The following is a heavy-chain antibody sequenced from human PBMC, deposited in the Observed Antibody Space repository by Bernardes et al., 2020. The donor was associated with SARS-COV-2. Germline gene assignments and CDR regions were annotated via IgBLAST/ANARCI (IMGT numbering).Heavy chain of an antibody. CDR2: ISGSGGST. D-gene: IGHD2-15*01. CDR1: GFTFSSYA. Sequence: GGSLRLSCVASGFTFSSYAMSWVRQAPGKGLEWVSAISGSGGSTYYADSVKGRFTISRDNSKNTLYLQMNSLRAEDTAVYYCATVVVAATPNDAFDIWGQGTMVTVSS. CDR3: ATVVVAATPNDAFDI. V-gene: IGHV3-23*01. J-gene: IGHJ3*02.